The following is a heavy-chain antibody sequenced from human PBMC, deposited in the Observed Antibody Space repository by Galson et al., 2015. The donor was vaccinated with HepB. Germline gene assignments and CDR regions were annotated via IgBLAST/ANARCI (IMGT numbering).Heavy chain of an antibody. CDR1: GDSVSSNSAA. Sequence: CAISGDSVSSNSAARNWIRQSPSRGLEWLGRTYYRSKWYNDYAVSVKSRITINPDTSKNQFSLQLNSVTPEDTAVYYCARERCSGGSCYLPLDYWGQGTLVTVSS. CDR2: TYYRSKWYN. V-gene: IGHV6-1*01. CDR3: ARERCSGGSCYLPLDY. D-gene: IGHD2-15*01. J-gene: IGHJ4*02.